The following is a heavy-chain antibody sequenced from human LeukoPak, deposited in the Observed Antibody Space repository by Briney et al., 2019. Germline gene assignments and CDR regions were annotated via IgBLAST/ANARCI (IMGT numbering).Heavy chain of an antibody. V-gene: IGHV4-59*11. CDR3: ARGTISSSWFFDF. D-gene: IGHD6-13*01. J-gene: IGHJ4*02. Sequence: SSETLSLTCTVSGGSISSHYWSWIRQPPGKGLDRIGYIHHSGSTNHNPSLNSRVTISVDTSKNQFSLKLSSVTAADTAVYYCARGTISSSWFFDFWGQGTLVTVSS. CDR1: GGSISSHY. CDR2: IHHSGST.